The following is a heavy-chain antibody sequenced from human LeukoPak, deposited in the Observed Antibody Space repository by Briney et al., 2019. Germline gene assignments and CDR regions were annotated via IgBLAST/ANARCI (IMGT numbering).Heavy chain of an antibody. CDR1: EFSVGSNY. J-gene: IGHJ5*02. D-gene: IGHD3-3*01. V-gene: IGHV4-59*02. CDR3: ARVFSYPLRAPFDP. Sequence: GSLRLSCAASEFSVGSNYMTWIRQPPGKGLEWIGYIFYSGSTNYNPSLKSRVTISVDTSKNQFSLKMSSVTAADTAVYYCARVFSYPLRAPFDPWGQGTLVTVSS. CDR2: IFYSGST.